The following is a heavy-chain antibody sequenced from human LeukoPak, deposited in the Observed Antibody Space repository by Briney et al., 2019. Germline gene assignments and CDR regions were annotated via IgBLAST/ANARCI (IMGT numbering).Heavy chain of an antibody. CDR3: ARDLASGDY. CDR2: ISGGSTYM. Sequence: NTGGSLRLSCAASGFTFSTYNMNWVRQAPGRGLEWVSFISGGSTYMYCADSVKGRFTISRDNAKNSLYLQMNSLRPDDTAVYYCARDLASGDYWGQGTLVTVSS. D-gene: IGHD3-16*01. CDR1: GFTFSTYN. V-gene: IGHV3-21*01. J-gene: IGHJ4*02.